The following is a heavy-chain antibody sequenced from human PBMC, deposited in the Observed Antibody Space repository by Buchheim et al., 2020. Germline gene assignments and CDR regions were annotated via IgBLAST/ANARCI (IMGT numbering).Heavy chain of an antibody. J-gene: IGHJ6*02. Sequence: QVQLQESGPGLVKPSETLSLTCTVSGGSVSSGSYYWCWIRQPPGKGLEWIGFIYYSGRTNYNPSLKSRVTISVDTAKNQFSLKLSSVTAADTAVYYCARDRVEQLVPYNYDGMDVWGQGTT. CDR1: GGSVSSGSYY. V-gene: IGHV4-61*01. CDR3: ARDRVEQLVPYNYDGMDV. CDR2: IYYSGRT. D-gene: IGHD6-6*01.